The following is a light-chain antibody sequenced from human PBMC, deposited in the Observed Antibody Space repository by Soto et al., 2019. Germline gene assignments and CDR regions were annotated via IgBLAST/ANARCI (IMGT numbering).Light chain of an antibody. CDR1: SSNIGSRT. J-gene: IGLJ2*01. CDR3: AAWDDSLNGHV. Sequence: QSVLTQTPSASGTPGQRITISCSGSSSNIGSRTVNWYQQFPGTAPKVLIYSNTQRPSGVPDRFSASKSGTTASLAISGLQSEDEAYYYGAAWDDSLNGHVFGGGTKLTVL. CDR2: SNT. V-gene: IGLV1-44*01.